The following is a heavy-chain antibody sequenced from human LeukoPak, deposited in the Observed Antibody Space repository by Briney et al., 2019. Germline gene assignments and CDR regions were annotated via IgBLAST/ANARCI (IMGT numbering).Heavy chain of an antibody. V-gene: IGHV3-7*01. J-gene: IGHJ3*02. D-gene: IGHD3-3*01. CDR2: IKQDGSEK. CDR1: GFTFSSYW. CDR3: AREYYGFWSGYYKTPSGAFDI. Sequence: GGSLRLSCAASGFTFSSYWMSRVRQAPGKGLEWVANIKQDGSEKYYVDSVKGRFTISRDNAKNSLYLQMNSLRAEDTAVYYCAREYYGFWSGYYKTPSGAFDIWGQGTMVTVSS.